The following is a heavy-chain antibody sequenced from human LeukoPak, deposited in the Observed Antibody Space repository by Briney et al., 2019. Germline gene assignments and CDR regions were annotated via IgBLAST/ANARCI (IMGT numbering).Heavy chain of an antibody. CDR1: GFTFSSYG. J-gene: IGHJ4*02. Sequence: GRSLRLSCAASGFTFSSYGMQWVRQAPGKGLEWVAVIWYDGSNKYYADSVKGRFTISRDNSKNTLYLQMNSLRAEDTAVYYCAKAANDYGDYVLDYWGQGTLVTVSS. V-gene: IGHV3-33*06. D-gene: IGHD4-17*01. CDR3: AKAANDYGDYVLDY. CDR2: IWYDGSNK.